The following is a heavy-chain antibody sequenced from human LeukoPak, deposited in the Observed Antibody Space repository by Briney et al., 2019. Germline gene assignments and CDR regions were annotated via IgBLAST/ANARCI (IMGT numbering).Heavy chain of an antibody. CDR3: ARDGIAAARWNWFDP. J-gene: IGHJ5*02. Sequence: SETLSLTCAVYGGFFSGCYVRWLRQPPGKGLEWIGEINHSGSTNYNPSLKSRVTISVDTSKNQFSLKLSSVTAADTAVHYCARDGIAAARWNWFDPWGQGTLVTVSS. V-gene: IGHV4-34*01. CDR1: GGFFSGCY. D-gene: IGHD6-13*01. CDR2: INHSGST.